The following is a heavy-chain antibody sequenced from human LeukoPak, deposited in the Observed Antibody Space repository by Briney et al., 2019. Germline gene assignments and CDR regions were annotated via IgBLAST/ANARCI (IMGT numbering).Heavy chain of an antibody. V-gene: IGHV3-30*04. Sequence: GGSLRLSCAASGFTFSSYAMHWVRQAPGKGLEGVAVISYDGSNKYYADSGKGRFTISRDNSKNTLYLQMNSLRAEDTAVYYCARDYGSGRYYYYGMAVWGKGTTVTVYS. CDR2: ISYDGSNK. CDR1: GFTFSSYA. J-gene: IGHJ6*04. D-gene: IGHD3-10*01. CDR3: ARDYGSGRYYYYGMAV.